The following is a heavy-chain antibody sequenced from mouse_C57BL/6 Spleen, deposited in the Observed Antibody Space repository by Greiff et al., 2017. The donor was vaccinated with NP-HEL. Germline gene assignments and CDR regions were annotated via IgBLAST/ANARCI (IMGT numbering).Heavy chain of an antibody. J-gene: IGHJ2*01. CDR3: TREGYSNYGYFDY. CDR2: ISSGGDYI. Sequence: EVMLVESGEGLVKPGGSLKLSCAASGFTFSSYAMSWVRQTPEKRLEWVAYISSGGDYIYYADTVKGRFTISRDNARNTLYLQMSSLKSEDTAMYYCTREGYSNYGYFDYWGQGTTLTVSS. CDR1: GFTFSSYA. D-gene: IGHD2-5*01. V-gene: IGHV5-9-1*02.